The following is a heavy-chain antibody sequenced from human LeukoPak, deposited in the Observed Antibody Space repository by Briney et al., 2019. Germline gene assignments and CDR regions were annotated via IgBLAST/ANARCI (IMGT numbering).Heavy chain of an antibody. V-gene: IGHV3-66*01. CDR1: GFTVSDNY. CDR2: IYSGGST. CDR3: ARGGNYGSGSYYNEPFDY. J-gene: IGHJ4*02. Sequence: GGSLRLSCATSGFTVSDNYLSWVRQAPGKGLEWVSVIYSGGSTFYADSVKGRFTISRDSSKNTLYLQMNSLRGEDTAVYYCARGGNYGSGSYYNEPFDYWGQGTLVTVSS. D-gene: IGHD3-10*01.